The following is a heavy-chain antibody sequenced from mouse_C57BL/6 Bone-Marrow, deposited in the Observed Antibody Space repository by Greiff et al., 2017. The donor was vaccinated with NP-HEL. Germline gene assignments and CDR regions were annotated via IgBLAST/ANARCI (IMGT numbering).Heavy chain of an antibody. D-gene: IGHD2-12*01. CDR1: GYSITSGYD. CDR2: ISYSGST. CDR3: ARDYDEGAWFAY. V-gene: IGHV3-1*01. J-gene: IGHJ3*01. Sequence: EVQGVESGPGMVKPSQSLSLTCTVTGYSITSGYDWHWIRHFPGNKLEWMGYISYSGSTNYNPSLKSRISITHDTSKNHFFLKLNSVTTEDTATYYCARDYDEGAWFAYWGQGTLVTVSA.